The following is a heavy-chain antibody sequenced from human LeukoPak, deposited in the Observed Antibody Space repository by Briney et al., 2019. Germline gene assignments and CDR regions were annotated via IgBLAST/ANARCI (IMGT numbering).Heavy chain of an antibody. Sequence: GGSLRLSCAASGFTFDDYGMSWVRQAPGKGLEWVSGINWNGGSTGYADSVKGQFTISRDNAKNSLYLQMNSLRAEDTALYYCARDPLVTYYYDSSGYYYSDYWGQGTLVTVSS. CDR1: GFTFDDYG. J-gene: IGHJ4*02. V-gene: IGHV3-20*04. CDR3: ARDPLVTYYYDSSGYYYSDY. D-gene: IGHD3-22*01. CDR2: INWNGGST.